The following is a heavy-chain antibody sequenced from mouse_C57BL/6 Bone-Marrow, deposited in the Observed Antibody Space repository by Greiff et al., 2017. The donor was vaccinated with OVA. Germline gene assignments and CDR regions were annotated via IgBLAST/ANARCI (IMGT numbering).Heavy chain of an antibody. Sequence: VQLQQSGPELVKPGASVKISCKASGYAFSSSWMNWVKQRPGKGLEWIGRIYPGDGDTNYNGKFKGKATLTADKSSSTAYMQLSSLTSEDSAVYFCANLASYAMDYWGQGTSVTVSS. CDR1: GYAFSSSW. CDR2: IYPGDGDT. CDR3: ANLASYAMDY. J-gene: IGHJ4*01. D-gene: IGHD6-1*01. V-gene: IGHV1-82*01.